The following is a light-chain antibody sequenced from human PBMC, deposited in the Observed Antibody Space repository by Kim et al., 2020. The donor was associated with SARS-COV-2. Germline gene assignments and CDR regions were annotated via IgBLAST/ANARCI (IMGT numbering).Light chain of an antibody. Sequence: QPVLTQLPSASASLGASVKLTCTLSSGHSTYAIAWHQQHPEKGPRYLMKLNSDGSHKKGDGVPDLFSGSSFGAERYLTISSLQSDDEADYYCQTWGTGFRVFGGGTQLTVL. V-gene: IGLV4-69*01. CDR1: SGHSTYA. J-gene: IGLJ3*02. CDR3: QTWGTGFRV. CDR2: LNSDGSH.